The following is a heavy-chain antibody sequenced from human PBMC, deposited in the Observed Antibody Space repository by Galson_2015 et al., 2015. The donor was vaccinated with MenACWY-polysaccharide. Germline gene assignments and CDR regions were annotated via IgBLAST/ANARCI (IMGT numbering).Heavy chain of an antibody. D-gene: IGHD3-10*02. CDR3: AREGSRIVFHAFDI. V-gene: IGHV3-33*01. Sequence: LRLSCAASGIRFSGSGMHWVRQAPGKGLEWVAVIQYDGTNKVYADSVKGRFTISRDNSRNTLYLEMNSLRAEDTAVYYCAREGSRIVFHAFDIWGQGTMVIVSS. CDR1: GIRFSGSG. J-gene: IGHJ3*02. CDR2: IQYDGTNK.